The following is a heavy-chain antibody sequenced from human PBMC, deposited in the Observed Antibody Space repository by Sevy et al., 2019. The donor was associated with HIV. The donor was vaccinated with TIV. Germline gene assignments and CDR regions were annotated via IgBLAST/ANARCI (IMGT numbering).Heavy chain of an antibody. D-gene: IGHD3-9*01. CDR3: ARAFPNILTGYYDY. CDR1: GDTFSIYG. V-gene: IGHV1-69*13. CDR2: IIPLFDTT. Sequence: ASVKVSCKASGDTFSIYGISWVRQAPGQDLEWMGGIIPLFDTTNNAQKFHDRVTFTADESTSTAYMELSSLRSEDTAMYYCARAFPNILTGYYDYWGQGTLVTVSS. J-gene: IGHJ4*02.